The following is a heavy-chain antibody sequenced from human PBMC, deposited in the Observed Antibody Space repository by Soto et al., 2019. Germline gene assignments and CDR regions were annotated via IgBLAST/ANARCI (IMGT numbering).Heavy chain of an antibody. V-gene: IGHV3-30*18. CDR1: GFTFSSYG. D-gene: IGHD6-19*01. CDR3: AKANSGWYNWFDP. CDR2: ISYDGSNK. Sequence: GGSLRLSCAASGFTFSSYGMRWVRQAPGKGLEWVTVISYDGSNKYYADSVKGRFTISRDNSKNTLYLQMNSLRAEDTAVYYCAKANSGWYNWFDPWGQGTLVTVSS. J-gene: IGHJ5*02.